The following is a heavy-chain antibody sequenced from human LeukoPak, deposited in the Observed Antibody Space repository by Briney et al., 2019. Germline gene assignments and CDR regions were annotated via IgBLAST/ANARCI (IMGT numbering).Heavy chain of an antibody. CDR2: ISYDGSNK. Sequence: PGRSLRLSCAASGFTFSSYAMHWVRRAPGKGLEWVAVISYDGSNKYYADSVKGRFTISRDNSKNTLYLQMNSLRAEDTAVYYCASGGNYYFDYWGQGTLVTVSS. CDR3: ASGGNYYFDY. J-gene: IGHJ4*02. D-gene: IGHD3-16*01. CDR1: GFTFSSYA. V-gene: IGHV3-30-3*01.